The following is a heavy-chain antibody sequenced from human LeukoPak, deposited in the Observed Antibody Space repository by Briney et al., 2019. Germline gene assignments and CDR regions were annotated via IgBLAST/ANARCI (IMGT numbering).Heavy chain of an antibody. J-gene: IGHJ4*02. CDR2: IKQDGSEK. V-gene: IGHV3-7*01. CDR1: GFTFSSYW. CDR3: ARKIWFGESYFDY. Sequence: PGGSLRHSCAASGFTFSSYWMSWVRQAPGKGLEWVANIKQDGSEKYYVDSVKGRFTISRDNAKNSLYLQMNSLRAEDTAVYYCARKIWFGESYFDYWGQGTLVTVSS. D-gene: IGHD3-10*01.